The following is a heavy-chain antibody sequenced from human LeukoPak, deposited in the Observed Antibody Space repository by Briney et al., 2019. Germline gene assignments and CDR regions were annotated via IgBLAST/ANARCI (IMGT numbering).Heavy chain of an antibody. Sequence: GGSLRLSCAASGFTFSNAWMSWVRQAPGKGLEWVGRIKSKTDGGTTDYAAPVKGRFTISRDDSKNTLYLQMNSLKTEDTAVYYCITTFCSGGSCGPFDYWGQGTLVTVSS. J-gene: IGHJ4*02. CDR1: GFTFSNAW. V-gene: IGHV3-15*01. CDR3: ITTFCSGGSCGPFDY. D-gene: IGHD2-15*01. CDR2: IKSKTDGGTT.